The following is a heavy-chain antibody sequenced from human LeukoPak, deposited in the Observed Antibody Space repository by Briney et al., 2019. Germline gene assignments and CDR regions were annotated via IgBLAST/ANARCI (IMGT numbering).Heavy chain of an antibody. CDR3: AELGITMIGGV. Sequence: QPGGSLRLSCAASGFTFSSYEMNWVRQAPGKGLEWVSDISSSGSTIYYADSVKGRFTVSRDNAKNSLYLQMNSLRAEATAVYYCAELGITMIGGVWGKGTTVTISS. D-gene: IGHD3-10*02. CDR2: ISSSGSTI. V-gene: IGHV3-48*03. CDR1: GFTFSSYE. J-gene: IGHJ6*04.